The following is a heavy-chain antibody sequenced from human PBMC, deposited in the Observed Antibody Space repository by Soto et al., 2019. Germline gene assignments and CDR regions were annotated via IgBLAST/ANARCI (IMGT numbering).Heavy chain of an antibody. CDR1: GFTFNTYS. Sequence: EVQLVESGGGLVQPGGSLRLSCAASGFTFNTYSMNWVRQAPGQGLEWVSYISSSTSAIYYADSVKGRFTTSRDNAKNSLFLQMNSLRDEDSAGYYCARRRDYYDRSGNWYCDLWGRGTLVTVSS. V-gene: IGHV3-48*02. J-gene: IGHJ2*01. CDR2: ISSSTSAI. D-gene: IGHD3-22*01. CDR3: ARRRDYYDRSGNWYCDL.